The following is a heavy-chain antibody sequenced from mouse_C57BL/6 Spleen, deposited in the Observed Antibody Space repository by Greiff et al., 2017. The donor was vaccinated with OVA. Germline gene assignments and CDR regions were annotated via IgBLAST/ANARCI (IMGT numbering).Heavy chain of an antibody. CDR2: IDPSDSYT. V-gene: IGHV1-59*01. CDR3: ARGVRDFDY. CDR1: GYTFTSYW. J-gene: IGHJ2*01. Sequence: QVQLQQPGAELVRPGTSVKLSCKASGYTFTSYWMHWVKQRPGQGLEWIGVIDPSDSYTNYNQKFKGKATLTVDTSSSTAYMQLSSLTSEDSAVYYCARGVRDFDYWGQGTTLTVSS.